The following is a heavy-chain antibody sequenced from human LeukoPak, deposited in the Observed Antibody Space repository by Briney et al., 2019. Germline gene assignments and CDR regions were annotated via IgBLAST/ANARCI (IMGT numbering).Heavy chain of an antibody. D-gene: IGHD2-2*01. CDR1: GGSISSYY. CDR2: IYYSGST. Sequence: SETLSLTCIVSGGSISSYYWGWIRQPPGKGLGWIGYIYYSGSTNYNTSLKSRVTISVDTSKNQFPQKLSSATAADTAVYYGAREVPAATASPTQRIKNNWFYPWGQGTLVTVSS. J-gene: IGHJ5*02. CDR3: AREVPAATASPTQRIKNNWFYP. V-gene: IGHV4-59*01.